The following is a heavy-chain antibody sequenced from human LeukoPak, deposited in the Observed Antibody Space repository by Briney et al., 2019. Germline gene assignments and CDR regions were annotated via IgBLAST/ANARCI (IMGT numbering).Heavy chain of an antibody. Sequence: GSSVKVSCKASGGTFSSYAISWARQAPGQGLEWMGGIIPIFGTANYAQKFQGRVTITTDESTSTAYMELSSLRSEDTAVYYCARAPSVRGGPGVYWGQGTLVTVSS. J-gene: IGHJ4*02. CDR2: IIPIFGTA. V-gene: IGHV1-69*05. CDR3: ARAPSVRGGPGVY. D-gene: IGHD3-10*01. CDR1: GGTFSSYA.